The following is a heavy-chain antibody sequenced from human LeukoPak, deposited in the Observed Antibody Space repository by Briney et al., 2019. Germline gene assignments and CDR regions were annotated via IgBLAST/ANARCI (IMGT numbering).Heavy chain of an antibody. J-gene: IGHJ3*02. CDR3: ARTYVGRGPPGGAFDN. Sequence: GGSLRLSCAASGFTFTIFGLNWVRQAPGKVPEWVSYIDARSGITYYADSVQGRFTISRDNAQESVFLQMNSLRADDTAVYYCARTYVGRGPPGGAFDNWGPGTLVTVSS. CDR1: GFTFTIFG. V-gene: IGHV3-48*01. D-gene: IGHD3-10*02. CDR2: IDARSGIT.